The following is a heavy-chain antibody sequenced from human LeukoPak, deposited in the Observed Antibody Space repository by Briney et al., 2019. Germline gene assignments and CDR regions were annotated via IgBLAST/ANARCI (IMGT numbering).Heavy chain of an antibody. Sequence: SETLSLTCAVYGGSFSGYYWSWIRQPPGKGLEWIGSSDYSGSTYYNSSLKSRVTISVDTSKNQFSLKLSSVTAADTAVYYCARLYSGSGFWIDYWGQGTLVTVSS. CDR1: GGSFSGYY. CDR3: ARLYSGSGFWIDY. V-gene: IGHV4-34*01. J-gene: IGHJ4*02. D-gene: IGHD1-26*01. CDR2: SDYSGST.